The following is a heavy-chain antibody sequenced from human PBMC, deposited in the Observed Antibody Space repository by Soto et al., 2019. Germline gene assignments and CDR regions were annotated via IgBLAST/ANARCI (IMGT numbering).Heavy chain of an antibody. CDR1: GYSFTSYW. D-gene: IGHD3-22*01. Sequence: GESLKISCKGSGYSFTSYWISWVRQMPGKGLEWMGRIDPSDSYTNYSPSLQGHVTISADKSISTAYLQWSSLKASDTAMYYCARRAHYYDSSGYPAWGQGTLVTVSS. CDR3: ARRAHYYDSSGYPA. J-gene: IGHJ4*02. V-gene: IGHV5-10-1*01. CDR2: IDPSDSYT.